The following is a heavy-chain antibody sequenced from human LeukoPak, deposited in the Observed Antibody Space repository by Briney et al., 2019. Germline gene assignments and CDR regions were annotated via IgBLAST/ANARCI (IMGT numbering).Heavy chain of an antibody. V-gene: IGHV4-30-4*01. D-gene: IGHD3-3*01. J-gene: IGHJ4*02. Sequence: SETLSLTCTVSGGSISSGDYYWSWIRQPPGKGLEWIGYIYYSGSTYYNPSLKSRVTISVDTSKNQFSLRLSSVTAADTAVYYCARTNTIFGVVITPRYYFDYWGQGTLVTVSS. CDR3: ARTNTIFGVVITPRYYFDY. CDR1: GGSISSGDYY. CDR2: IYYSGST.